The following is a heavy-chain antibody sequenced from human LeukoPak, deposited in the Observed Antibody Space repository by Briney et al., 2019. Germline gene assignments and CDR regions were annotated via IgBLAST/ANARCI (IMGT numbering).Heavy chain of an antibody. D-gene: IGHD3-3*01. J-gene: IGHJ1*01. CDR2: ISYDGSHD. CDR3: ATWSGYYYMGGDEYFQH. CDR1: GFTFSNYG. Sequence: GGSLRLSCAASGFTFSNYGAHWVRQAPGKGLEWVAVISYDGSHDYYADSVKGRFTISRDNSKNTLYLQMNTLRTEDTAVYYCATWSGYYYMGGDEYFQHWSQGTQVTVSS. V-gene: IGHV3-30*03.